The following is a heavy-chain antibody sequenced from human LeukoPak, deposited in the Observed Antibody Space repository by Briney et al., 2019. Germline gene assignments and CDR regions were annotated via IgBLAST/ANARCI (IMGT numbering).Heavy chain of an antibody. Sequence: PSETLSLTCNVSGYSISSGYYWGWIRPPPGKGLEWIGSICHSGYTHYNPSLKGRVTMSVDTSKNDFSLKLSSVAAADTAIYYCVRDMNPTHYFDYWGQGTLVTVSS. V-gene: IGHV4-38-2*02. J-gene: IGHJ4*02. D-gene: IGHD3-16*01. CDR2: ICHSGYT. CDR1: GYSISSGYY. CDR3: VRDMNPTHYFDY.